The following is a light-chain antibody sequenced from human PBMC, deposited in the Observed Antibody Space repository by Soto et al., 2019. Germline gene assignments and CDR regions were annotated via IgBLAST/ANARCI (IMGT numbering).Light chain of an antibody. V-gene: IGLV2-14*03. CDR3: SSYTTSTKV. Sequence: QSALTQPASVSGSPGQSITISCTGTSSDIGDYTYVSWYQQHPGKAPKLMIYDVNNRPSGVSNRFSGSKSGNTASLTISGLQAEDEADYYCSSYTTSTKVFGGGTKVTVL. CDR1: SSDIGDYTY. J-gene: IGLJ2*01. CDR2: DVN.